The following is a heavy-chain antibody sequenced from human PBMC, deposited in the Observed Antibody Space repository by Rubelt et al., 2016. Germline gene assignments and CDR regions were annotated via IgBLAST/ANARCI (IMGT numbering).Heavy chain of an antibody. CDR1: GFTFSSYG. V-gene: IGHV3-33*01. D-gene: IGHD6-13*01. J-gene: IGHJ3*02. CDR2: IWYDGSNK. CDR3: ARDRAGSSSWYPVFGAFDI. Sequence: QVQLVESGGGVVQPGRSLRLSCAASGFTFSSYGMHWVRQAPGKGLEWVAVIWYDGSNKYYEDSVKGRFTITRDNSKNTLYLQMNSLGAEDTAVYYCARDRAGSSSWYPVFGAFDIWGQGTMVTVSS.